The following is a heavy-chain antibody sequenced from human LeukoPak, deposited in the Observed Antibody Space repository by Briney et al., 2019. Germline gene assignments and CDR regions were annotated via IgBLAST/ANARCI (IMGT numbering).Heavy chain of an antibody. CDR1: GFTVSSNY. D-gene: IGHD3-16*02. CDR3: AKALDDYVWGSYRYKDAFDI. J-gene: IGHJ3*02. CDR2: IYSGGST. Sequence: GGSLRLSCAASGFTVSSNYMSWVRQAPGKGLEWVSVIYSGGSTYYADSVKGRFTISRDNSKNTLYLQMNSLRAEDTAVYYCAKALDDYVWGSYRYKDAFDIWGQGTMVTVSS. V-gene: IGHV3-53*01.